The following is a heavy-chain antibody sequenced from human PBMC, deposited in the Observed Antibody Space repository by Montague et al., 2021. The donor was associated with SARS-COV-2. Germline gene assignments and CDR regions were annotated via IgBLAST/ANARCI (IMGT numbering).Heavy chain of an antibody. CDR1: GAWNTGADW. D-gene: IGHD1-26*01. J-gene: IGHJ4*02. CDR2: IYHNKST. V-gene: IGHV4-4*02. Sequence: SETLSLTCVRSGAWNTGADWKSTRLNPRHNGLAYVGVIYHNKSTKYKPSLKSRVSMSVDKSWNQFSLRLTSVTAADTAIYYCARKGSGRSDLAYWGQGTLVTVSS. CDR3: ARKGSGRSDLAY.